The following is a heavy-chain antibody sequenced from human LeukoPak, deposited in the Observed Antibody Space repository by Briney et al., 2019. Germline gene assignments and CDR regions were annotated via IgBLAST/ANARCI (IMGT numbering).Heavy chain of an antibody. V-gene: IGHV3-21*01. J-gene: IGHJ4*02. CDR1: GFTFSSYS. D-gene: IGHD2-15*01. Sequence: GGSLRLSCAASGFTFSSYSMNWVRQAPGKGLEWVSSIRSSSSYIYYADSVKGRFTISRDNAKNSLYLQMNSLRAEDTAVYYCASSAGYCSGGSCYYYWGQGTLVTVSS. CDR2: IRSSSSYI. CDR3: ASSAGYCSGGSCYYY.